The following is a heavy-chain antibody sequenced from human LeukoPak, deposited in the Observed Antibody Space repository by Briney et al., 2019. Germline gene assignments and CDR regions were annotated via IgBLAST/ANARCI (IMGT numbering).Heavy chain of an antibody. CDR3: TRAQIVVVPGAIERGNFDY. CDR1: GGSISSYY. CDR2: IYNSGST. V-gene: IGHV4-59*01. J-gene: IGHJ4*02. D-gene: IGHD2-2*02. Sequence: ASETLSLTCTVSGGSISSYYWSWIRQPPGKGLEWIGYIYNSGSTNYNPSLKSRVTISVDTSKNQISLKLSSVTAADTAVYYCTRAQIVVVPGAIERGNFDYWGQGTLVTVSS.